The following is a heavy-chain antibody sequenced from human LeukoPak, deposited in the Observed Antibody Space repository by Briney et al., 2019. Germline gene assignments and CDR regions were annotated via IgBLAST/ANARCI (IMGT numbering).Heavy chain of an antibody. Sequence: GGSLRLSCAASGFMFSSYWMSWVRQAPGKGLEWVANIKQDGSEKYYVGSVKGRFTVSRDNAKNSLYLQMNSLRVEDTAVYYCARAQLAWDAANWGQGTLVTVSS. CDR3: ARAQLAWDAAN. J-gene: IGHJ4*02. CDR1: GFMFSSYW. D-gene: IGHD6-13*01. V-gene: IGHV3-7*04. CDR2: IKQDGSEK.